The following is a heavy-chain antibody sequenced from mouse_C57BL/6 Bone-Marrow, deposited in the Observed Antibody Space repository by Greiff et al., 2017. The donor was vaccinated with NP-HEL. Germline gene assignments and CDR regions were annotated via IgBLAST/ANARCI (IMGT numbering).Heavy chain of an antibody. Sequence: EVMLVESGGDLVKPGGSLKLSCAASGFTFSSYGMSWVRQTPDKRLEWVATISSGGSYTYYPDRVKGRFTISRDNAKNTLYLQMSSLKSEDTAMYYCARRRELSPYYYAMDYWGQGTSVTVSS. J-gene: IGHJ4*01. CDR3: ARRRELSPYYYAMDY. D-gene: IGHD4-1*01. CDR1: GFTFSSYG. CDR2: ISSGGSYT. V-gene: IGHV5-6*02.